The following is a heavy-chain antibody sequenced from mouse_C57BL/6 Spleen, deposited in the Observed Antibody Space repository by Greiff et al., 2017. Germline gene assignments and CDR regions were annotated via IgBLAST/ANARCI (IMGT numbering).Heavy chain of an antibody. CDR3: ARGMGYYGSSYAMDY. J-gene: IGHJ4*01. D-gene: IGHD1-1*01. CDR1: GYTFTSYW. Sequence: QVQLKQPGAELVKPGASVKLSCKASGYTFTSYWMHWVKQRPGRGLEWIGRIDPNSGGTKYNEKFKSKATLTVDKPSSTAYMQLSSLTSEDSAVYYCARGMGYYGSSYAMDYWGQGTSVTVSS. CDR2: IDPNSGGT. V-gene: IGHV1-72*01.